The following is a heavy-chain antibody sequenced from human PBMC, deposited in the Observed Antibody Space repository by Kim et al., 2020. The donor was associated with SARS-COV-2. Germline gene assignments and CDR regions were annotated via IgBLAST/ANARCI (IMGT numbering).Heavy chain of an antibody. CDR3: ARGGDGYNFYY. Sequence: SETLSLTCTVSGGSISSGDYYWSWIRQPPGKGLEWIGYIYYSGSTYYNPSLKSRVTISVDTSKNQFSLKLSSVTAADTAVYYCARGGDGYNFYYWGQGTLVTVSS. CDR1: GGSISSGDYY. V-gene: IGHV4-30-4*01. CDR2: IYYSGST. J-gene: IGHJ4*02. D-gene: IGHD5-12*01.